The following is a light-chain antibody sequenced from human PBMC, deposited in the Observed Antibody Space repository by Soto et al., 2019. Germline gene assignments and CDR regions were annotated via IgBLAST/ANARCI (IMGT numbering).Light chain of an antibody. CDR2: EVS. CDR1: SSDVGGYNY. Sequence: QSVLTQPASVSGSPGQSITISCTGTSSDVGGYNYVSWYQQHLGKAPKLMIYEVSNRPSGVSNRFSGSKSGNTASLTISGLPAEDEADYYCSSYTSSSTRVFGTGTKVTVL. J-gene: IGLJ1*01. V-gene: IGLV2-14*01. CDR3: SSYTSSSTRV.